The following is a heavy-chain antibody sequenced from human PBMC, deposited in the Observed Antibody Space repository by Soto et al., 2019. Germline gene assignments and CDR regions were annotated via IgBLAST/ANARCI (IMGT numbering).Heavy chain of an antibody. J-gene: IGHJ6*02. CDR1: GFTLSSYW. CDR3: ARDADDSGWYHYGMDV. D-gene: IGHD6-19*01. CDR2: IKQDGSEK. Sequence: EVQLVESGGGLVQPGGSLRLSCAASGFTLSSYWMNWVRQAPGKGLEWVANIKQDGSEKYYVDSVKGRFIISRDNAKNSLYLQLNSLRAEDTAVYYCARDADDSGWYHYGMDVWGQGALVTVSS. V-gene: IGHV3-7*01.